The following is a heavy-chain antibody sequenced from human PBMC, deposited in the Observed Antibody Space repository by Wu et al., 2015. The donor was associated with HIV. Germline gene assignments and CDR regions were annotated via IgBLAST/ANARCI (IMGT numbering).Heavy chain of an antibody. CDR1: GYTFTGYY. CDR2: INPNSGGT. CDR3: AREEEMGSGWSDGMDV. Sequence: QVQLVQSGAEVKKPGASVKVSCKASGYTFTGYYMHWVRQAPGQGLEWMGWINPNSGGTNYAQKFQGRVTMTRDTSISTAYMELSRLRSDDTAAYYCAREEEMGSGWSDGMDVVGAKGTTGHRSPQ. J-gene: IGHJ6*01. D-gene: IGHD6-19*01. V-gene: IGHV1-2*02.